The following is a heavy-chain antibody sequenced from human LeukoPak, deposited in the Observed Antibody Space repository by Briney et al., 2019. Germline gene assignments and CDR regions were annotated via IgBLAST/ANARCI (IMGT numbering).Heavy chain of an antibody. CDR2: IYYSGST. D-gene: IGHD3-9*01. J-gene: IGHJ4*02. CDR1: GGSISSSY. Sequence: SETLSLTCTVSGGSISSSYWSWIRQPPGKGLEWIGSIYYSGSTYYNPSLKSRVTISVDTSKNQFSLKLSSVTAADTAVYYCARGGEYFDWLALDYWGQGTLVTVSS. V-gene: IGHV4-39*07. CDR3: ARGGEYFDWLALDY.